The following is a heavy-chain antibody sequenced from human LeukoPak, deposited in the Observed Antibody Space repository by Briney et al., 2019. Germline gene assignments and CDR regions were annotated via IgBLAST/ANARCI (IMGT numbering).Heavy chain of an antibody. CDR2: INPNSGGT. D-gene: IGHD3-10*01. J-gene: IGHJ3*02. V-gene: IGHV1-2*02. Sequence: ASVKVSCKASGYTFTGYYMHWVRQAPGQGLEWMGWINPNSGGTNDAQKFQGRVTMTRDTSISTAYMELTRLRSDDTAVYYCARDIWFGELTDAFDIWGQGTMVTASS. CDR1: GYTFTGYY. CDR3: ARDIWFGELTDAFDI.